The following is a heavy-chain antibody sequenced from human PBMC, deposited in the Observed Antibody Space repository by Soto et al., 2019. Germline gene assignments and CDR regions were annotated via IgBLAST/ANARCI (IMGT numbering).Heavy chain of an antibody. J-gene: IGHJ4*02. D-gene: IGHD2-2*02. Sequence: QVQLVQSGAEVKKPGSSVKVSCKASGGTFSSYTISWVRQAPGQGLEWMGRIIPILGIANYAQKFQGRVTMTEDKSTSTAYMELSSLRSEDTAVYYCEMEYCSRTSCYRDYWGQGTLVTVSS. CDR3: EMEYCSRTSCYRDY. V-gene: IGHV1-69*02. CDR1: GGTFSSYT. CDR2: IIPILGIA.